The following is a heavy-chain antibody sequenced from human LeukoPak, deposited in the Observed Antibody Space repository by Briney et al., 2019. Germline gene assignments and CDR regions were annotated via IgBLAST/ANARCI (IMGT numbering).Heavy chain of an antibody. D-gene: IGHD6-6*01. CDR1: GGSISSGSYY. V-gene: IGHV4-61*02. CDR3: ARDSSEPPFYYYYMDV. Sequence: PSETLSLTCTVSGGSISSGSYYWSWIRQPAGKGLEWIGRIYTSGSTNYNPSLKSRVTISVDTSKNQFSLKLSSVTAADTAVYYCARDSSEPPFYYYYMDVWGKGTTVTISS. J-gene: IGHJ6*03. CDR2: IYTSGST.